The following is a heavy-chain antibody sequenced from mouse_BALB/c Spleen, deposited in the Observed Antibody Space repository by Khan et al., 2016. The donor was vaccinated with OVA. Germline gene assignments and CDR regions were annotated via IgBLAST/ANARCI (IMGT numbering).Heavy chain of an antibody. CDR2: IRLKSDDYVT. Sequence: EVELVESGGGLVQPGGSMKLSCVASGFTFSNYWMNWVRQSPEKGIEWVAEIRLKSDDYVTHYAESVKGRFNISGDDPKSSVYLKMNNSGAEATGIYYCWILHWGQGTTLTVSS. CDR3: WILH. V-gene: IGHV6-6*02. J-gene: IGHJ2*01. CDR1: GFTFSNYW.